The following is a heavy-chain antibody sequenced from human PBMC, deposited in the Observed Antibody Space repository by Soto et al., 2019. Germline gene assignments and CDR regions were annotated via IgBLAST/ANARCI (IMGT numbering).Heavy chain of an antibody. CDR3: TRGLASGDY. D-gene: IGHD6-6*01. V-gene: IGHV1-46*03. Sequence: QVQLVQPGAEVKKPGASVKFSCKASGYIFTNFYIHWVRQAPGQGLEWIGIINPNGGSTNYAQNFQGRVTMTRDTSTSTVYMALSSLRSEDTAVYYCTRGLASGDYWGQGTLITVSS. J-gene: IGHJ4*02. CDR1: GYIFTNFY. CDR2: INPNGGST.